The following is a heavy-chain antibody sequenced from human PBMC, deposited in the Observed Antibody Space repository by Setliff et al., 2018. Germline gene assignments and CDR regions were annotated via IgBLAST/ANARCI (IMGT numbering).Heavy chain of an antibody. V-gene: IGHV4-34*01. Sequence: SETLSLTCDVYDGAFSTYYWTWIRQPPGKGLEWIGDMHQSGRVNFNPSLKSRVTMSADPSKNQFSLKVTSVTAADTAVYYCAREGPESDRSGYMDVWGPGTTVTVSS. CDR1: DGAFSTYY. D-gene: IGHD2-15*01. CDR2: MHQSGRV. CDR3: AREGPESDRSGYMDV. J-gene: IGHJ6*03.